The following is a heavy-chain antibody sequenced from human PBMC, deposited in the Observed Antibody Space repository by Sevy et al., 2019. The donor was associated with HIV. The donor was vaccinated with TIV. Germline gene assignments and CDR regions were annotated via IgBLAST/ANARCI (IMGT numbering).Heavy chain of an antibody. V-gene: IGHV6-1*01. Sequence: QSQTLSLTCAISGDSVSSNSVAWNWIRQSPSRGLEWLGRTYYRSTWHNDYAVSVKNRITINPDTSKNQFSLQLNSVTPEDTAVYYCARTTSGWFDYWGQGTPVTVSS. J-gene: IGHJ4*02. D-gene: IGHD6-19*01. CDR2: TYYRSTWHN. CDR3: ARTTSGWFDY. CDR1: GDSVSSNSVA.